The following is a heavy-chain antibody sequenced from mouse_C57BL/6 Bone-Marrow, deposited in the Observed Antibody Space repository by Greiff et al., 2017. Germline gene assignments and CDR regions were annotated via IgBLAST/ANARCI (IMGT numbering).Heavy chain of an antibody. CDR1: GFTFSSYT. D-gene: IGHD3-2*02. J-gene: IGHJ3*01. V-gene: IGHV5-9*01. Sequence: EVMLVESGGGLVKPGGSLKLSCAASGFTFSSYTMSWVRQTPEKRLEWVATLSGGGGNTYYPDSVKGRFTISRDNAKNTLYLQMSSLRSEDTALYYCARHQGLRLLSPWGQGTLVTVSA. CDR2: LSGGGGNT. CDR3: ARHQGLRLLSP.